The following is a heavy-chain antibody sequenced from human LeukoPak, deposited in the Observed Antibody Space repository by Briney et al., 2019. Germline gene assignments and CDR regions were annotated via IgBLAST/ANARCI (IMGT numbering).Heavy chain of an antibody. D-gene: IGHD3-16*01. Sequence: SETLSLTCTVSGYSISSGYYWGWIRQPPGKGLEWIGSIYHSGSTYYNPSLKSRATISVDTSKNQFSLKLSSVTAADTAVYYCARALVVAPYYGWFGPWGQGTLVTVSS. CDR1: GYSISSGYY. CDR3: ARALVVAPYYGWFGP. CDR2: IYHSGST. J-gene: IGHJ5*02. V-gene: IGHV4-38-2*02.